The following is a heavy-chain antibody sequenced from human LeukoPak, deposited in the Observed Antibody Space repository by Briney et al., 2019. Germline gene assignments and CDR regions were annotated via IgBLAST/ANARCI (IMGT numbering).Heavy chain of an antibody. CDR1: DDSITIYY. CDR2: IYYSGST. Sequence: SETLSLTCSVSDDSITIYYWSWIRQPPGKGLEWIGYIYYSGSTNYNPSLKNRVTLSVDTSRNQLSLQLSSVTTADTAVYYCVRGPYGASISKWFDPWGQGTLVIVSS. J-gene: IGHJ5*02. D-gene: IGHD4/OR15-4a*01. V-gene: IGHV4-59*01. CDR3: VRGPYGASISKWFDP.